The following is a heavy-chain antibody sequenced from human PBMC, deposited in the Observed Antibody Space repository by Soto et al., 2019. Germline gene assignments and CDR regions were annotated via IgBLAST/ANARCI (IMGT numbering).Heavy chain of an antibody. CDR3: ARDEMGYCSGGSCYTPGGMDV. Sequence: PGGSLSLSCTASGFTFSNHAIHWVRQAPGKGLEWVAVIWSDAINKYYADSVKGRFTMSRDNSKNTVYLQMNSLRAEDTAVYYCARDEMGYCSGGSCYTPGGMDVWGQGTTVTVSS. V-gene: IGHV3-33*01. CDR1: GFTFSNHA. J-gene: IGHJ6*01. CDR2: IWSDAINK. D-gene: IGHD2-15*01.